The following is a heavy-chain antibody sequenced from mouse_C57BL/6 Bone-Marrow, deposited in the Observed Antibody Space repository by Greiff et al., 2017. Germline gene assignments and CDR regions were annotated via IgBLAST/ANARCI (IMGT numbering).Heavy chain of an antibody. D-gene: IGHD1-1*01. Sequence: QVQLQQPGAELVKPGASVKMSCKASGYTFTSYWITWVKQRPGQGLEWIGDIYPGSGSTNYNEKFKSKATLTVDTSSSTAYRRLSRLTSEDSAVYYCARWDYGSSLGYWYFDVWGTGTTVTVSS. J-gene: IGHJ1*03. V-gene: IGHV1-55*01. CDR3: ARWDYGSSLGYWYFDV. CDR2: IYPGSGST. CDR1: GYTFTSYW.